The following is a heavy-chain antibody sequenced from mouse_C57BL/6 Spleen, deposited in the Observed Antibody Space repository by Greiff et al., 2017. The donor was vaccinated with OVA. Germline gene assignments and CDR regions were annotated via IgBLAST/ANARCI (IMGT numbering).Heavy chain of an antibody. J-gene: IGHJ1*03. Sequence: VQLQQPGAELVRPGSSVKLSCKASGYTFTSYWMHWVKQRPIQGLEWIGNIDPSDSETHSNQKFKDKATLTVDKSSSTAYMQLSNLTSEDSAVYDCARGGLLLNWYFDVWGTGTTVTVSS. V-gene: IGHV1-52*01. D-gene: IGHD1-1*01. CDR3: ARGGLLLNWYFDV. CDR1: GYTFTSYW. CDR2: IDPSDSET.